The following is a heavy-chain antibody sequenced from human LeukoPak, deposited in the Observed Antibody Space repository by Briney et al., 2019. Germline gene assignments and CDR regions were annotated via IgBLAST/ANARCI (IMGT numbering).Heavy chain of an antibody. CDR2: IFTTGST. D-gene: IGHD3-10*01. V-gene: IGHV4-61*05. J-gene: IGHJ4*02. CDR1: GGSISSSSYY. Sequence: SSETLSLTCTVSGGSISSSSYYWGWIRQPPGKGLEWIGHIFTTGSTNYNPSLKSRVTISIDTSKNQFSLRLNSVTAADTAVYYCARGFGELLGPIDYWGQGTLVTVSS. CDR3: ARGFGELLGPIDY.